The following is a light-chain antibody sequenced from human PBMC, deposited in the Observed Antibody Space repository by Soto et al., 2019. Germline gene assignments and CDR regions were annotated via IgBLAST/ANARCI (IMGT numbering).Light chain of an antibody. Sequence: TVLTQSPGTLSLSPGERAILSCRASQSVSSTYLAWYQQKPGQAPRLLIYGASTRATGVPARFSGSGSGTEFTLTISSLQSEDFAVYYCQQYDDWPVWTFGQGTKVDI. CDR1: QSVSSTY. J-gene: IGKJ1*01. CDR3: QQYDDWPVWT. V-gene: IGKV3-15*01. CDR2: GAS.